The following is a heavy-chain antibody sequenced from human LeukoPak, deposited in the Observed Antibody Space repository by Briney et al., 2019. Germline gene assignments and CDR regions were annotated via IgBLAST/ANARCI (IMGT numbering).Heavy chain of an antibody. CDR1: GYTFTGYY. J-gene: IGHJ5*02. CDR3: ARGNVLLWFGELLPNWFDP. Sequence: ASVKVSCKASGYTFTGYYMHWVRQAPGQGLEWMGWINPSGGSTSYAQKFQGRVTMTRDTSTSTVYMELSSLRSEDTAVYYCARGNVLLWFGELLPNWFDPWGQGTLVTVSS. D-gene: IGHD3-10*01. CDR2: INPSGGST. V-gene: IGHV1-46*01.